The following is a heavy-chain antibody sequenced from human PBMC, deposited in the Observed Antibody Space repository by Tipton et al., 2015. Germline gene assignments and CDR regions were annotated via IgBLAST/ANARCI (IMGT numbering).Heavy chain of an antibody. Sequence: TLSLTCTVSGDFMISDDYYWGWIRQSPGKGLEWIGSFYYRGRTHYNPSLKSRVSISVETSKNEFSLNLTSVTAADTAVYYCARGPDFVFDSWGQGALVTVSS. V-gene: IGHV4-39*07. J-gene: IGHJ4*02. CDR1: GDFMISDDYY. CDR3: ARGPDFVFDS. CDR2: FYYRGRT.